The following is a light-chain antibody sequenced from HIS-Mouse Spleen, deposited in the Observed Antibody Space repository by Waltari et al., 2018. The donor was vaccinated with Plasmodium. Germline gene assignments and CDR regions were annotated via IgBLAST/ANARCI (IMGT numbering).Light chain of an antibody. V-gene: IGLV3-10*01. CDR3: YSTDSSGNHRV. CDR1: ALPKKY. J-gene: IGLJ3*02. Sequence: SYELTQPPSVSVSPGQTARITCSGAALPKKYAYWYQQKSGQAPVLVSYEDSNRPSGIPERFSGSSSGTMATLTISGAQVEDEADYYCYSTDSSGNHRVFGGGTKLTVL. CDR2: EDS.